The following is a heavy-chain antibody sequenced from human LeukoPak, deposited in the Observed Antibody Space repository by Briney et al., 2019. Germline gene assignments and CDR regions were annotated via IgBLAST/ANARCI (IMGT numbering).Heavy chain of an antibody. J-gene: IGHJ4*02. CDR1: GFSFEDFG. V-gene: IGHV3-20*04. CDR2: INWSGETT. D-gene: IGHD6-25*01. Sequence: GGSLRLSCAASGFSFEDFGMSWVRQAPGQGLEWVSGINWSGETTSYAASVEGRFSISRDNAKKALYLQMNSLRAEDTALYYCASGYTSGGVVHWGQGTLVTVSS. CDR3: ASGYTSGGVVH.